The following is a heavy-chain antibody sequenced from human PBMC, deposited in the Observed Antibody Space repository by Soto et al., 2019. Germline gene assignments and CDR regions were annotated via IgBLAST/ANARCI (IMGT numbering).Heavy chain of an antibody. Sequence: GGSLRLSCSASGVTFSSYAMHWVRQAPGKGLEYVSSISTNGGSTHYADSVKGRFTISRDNSKNTQYLQMSSLRADDTAVYYCVKGEYYYDGSAWQPIDYWGQGTLVTVSS. CDR1: GVTFSSYA. CDR3: VKGEYYYDGSAWQPIDY. V-gene: IGHV3-64D*06. D-gene: IGHD3-22*01. CDR2: ISTNGGST. J-gene: IGHJ4*02.